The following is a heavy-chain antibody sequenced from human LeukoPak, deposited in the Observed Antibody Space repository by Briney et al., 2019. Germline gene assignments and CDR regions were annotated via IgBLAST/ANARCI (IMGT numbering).Heavy chain of an antibody. CDR1: GFTFTSNV. CDR2: ISGSGGRS. J-gene: IGHJ4*02. V-gene: IGHV3-23*01. D-gene: IGHD6-6*01. Sequence: PGRSLRLSCAASGFTFTSNVVNWVRHAPGKGLGWVSAISGSGGRSYYAASVKGRFPISRDNPKNTLYLQMNSLRVEDTAVYYCAKDPPGQVVRACDYWGQGTLVTVSS. CDR3: AKDPPGQVVRACDY.